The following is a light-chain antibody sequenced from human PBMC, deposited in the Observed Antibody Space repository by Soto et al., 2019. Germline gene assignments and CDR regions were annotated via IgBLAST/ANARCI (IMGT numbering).Light chain of an antibody. V-gene: IGLV3-21*02. CDR3: QVWDSSSDHVI. CDR2: DDN. Sequence: YELTQPPSVSVAPGQTARVTRGGDNIGSKSVHWYQQKPGQAPVLVVYDDNNRPSGIPERFSGSNSGNTATLTISRVDAGDEADYYCQVWDSSSDHVIFGGGTK. CDR1: NIGSKS. J-gene: IGLJ2*01.